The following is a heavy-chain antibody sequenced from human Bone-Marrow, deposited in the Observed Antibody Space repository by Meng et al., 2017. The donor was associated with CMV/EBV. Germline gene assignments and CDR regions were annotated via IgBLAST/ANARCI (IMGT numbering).Heavy chain of an antibody. CDR1: GGSISSYY. Sequence: GSLRLSCTVSGGSISSYYWSWIRQPPGKGLEWIGYIYYSGSTNYNPSLKSRVTISVDTSKNQFSLKLSSVTAADTAVYYCARAPKGGSFDYWGQGTTVTVSS. J-gene: IGHJ4*03. CDR2: IYYSGST. D-gene: IGHD3-16*01. CDR3: ARAPKGGSFDY. V-gene: IGHV4-59*12.